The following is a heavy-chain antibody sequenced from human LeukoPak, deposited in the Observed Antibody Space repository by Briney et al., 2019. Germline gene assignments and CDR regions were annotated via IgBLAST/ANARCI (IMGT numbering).Heavy chain of an antibody. CDR2: ISSNGRST. J-gene: IGHJ4*02. V-gene: IGHV3-64*01. D-gene: IGHD4-17*01. CDR1: GFSFSSYA. CDR3: AGGLQTYGFDY. Sequence: PVGSLRLSCAASGFSFSSYAMHWVRQAPGKGLEYVSAISSNGRSTYYANSVKVRFTMPRDNSKNTLFLEMGSLRAEDMGVYYCAGGLQTYGFDYWGQGTLVTVSS.